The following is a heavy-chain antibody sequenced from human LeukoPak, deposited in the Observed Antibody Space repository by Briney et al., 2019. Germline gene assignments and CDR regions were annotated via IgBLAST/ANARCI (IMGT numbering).Heavy chain of an antibody. Sequence: PGGSLRLSCAASGFTSSSYAMYWVRQAPGKGLEWVSTIDGSDGSAGRSYYADSVQGRFTISRDNSKNTQYLQMNSLRGEDTAIYYCATLKTTMTGGVGYWGQGTLVTVSS. V-gene: IGHV3-23*01. D-gene: IGHD2-8*02. J-gene: IGHJ4*02. CDR2: IDGSDGSAGRS. CDR3: ATLKTTMTGGVGY. CDR1: GFTSSSYA.